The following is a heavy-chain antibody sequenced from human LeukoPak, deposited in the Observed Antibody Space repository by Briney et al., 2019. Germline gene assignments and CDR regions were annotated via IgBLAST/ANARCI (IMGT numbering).Heavy chain of an antibody. J-gene: IGHJ4*02. CDR2: ISWNSGSI. D-gene: IGHD3-9*01. Sequence: PGRSLRLSCAASGFTFDDYAMHWVRQAPGKGLEWVSGISWNSGSIGYADSVKGRFTISRDNAKNSLYLQMNSLRAEDTALYYCAKVLGILTGYSQYYFDYWGQGTLVTVSS. CDR3: AKVLGILTGYSQYYFDY. V-gene: IGHV3-9*01. CDR1: GFTFDDYA.